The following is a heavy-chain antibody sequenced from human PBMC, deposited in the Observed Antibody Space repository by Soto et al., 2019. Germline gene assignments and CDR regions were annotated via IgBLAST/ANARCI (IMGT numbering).Heavy chain of an antibody. CDR2: IYPGDSET. V-gene: IGHV5-51*01. D-gene: IGHD2-8*01. J-gene: IGHJ6*02. CDR3: ARQGSNGAYYYYGMDV. CDR1: GYRFSSYW. Sequence: GESLKISCKGSGYRFSSYWIAWVRQRPGKGLEWMGIIYPGDSETKYSPSFQGQVTMSADKSKSTAYLQWSSLKASDTANYYCARQGSNGAYYYYGMDVWGQGTAVTVS.